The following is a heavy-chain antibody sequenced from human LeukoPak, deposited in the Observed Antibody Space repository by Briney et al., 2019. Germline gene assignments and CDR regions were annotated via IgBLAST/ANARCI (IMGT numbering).Heavy chain of an antibody. CDR3: ARGRAAAGTSSRGIDY. Sequence: AGGSLRLSCTVSGFTFSSYWMSWVRQAPGKGLERVANIEHDGSTKFYLDSVKGRFTISRDNAKNSLYLQMNSLRVEDTALYYCARGRAAAGTSSRGIDYWGQGTLVTVSS. J-gene: IGHJ4*02. V-gene: IGHV3-7*01. CDR2: IEHDGSTK. CDR1: GFTFSSYW. D-gene: IGHD6-13*01.